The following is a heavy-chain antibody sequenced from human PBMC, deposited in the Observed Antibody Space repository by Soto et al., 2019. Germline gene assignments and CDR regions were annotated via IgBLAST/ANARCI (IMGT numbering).Heavy chain of an antibody. CDR2: INAGNGNT. D-gene: IGHD5-12*01. V-gene: IGHV1-3*01. CDR3: ARAVRANGGYGY. J-gene: IGHJ4*02. CDR1: GYTFTSYA. Sequence: ASVKVSCKASGYTFTSYAMHWVRQAPGQRLEWMGWINAGNGNTKYSQKFQGRVTITRDTSASTAYMELSSLRSEDTAVYYCARAVRANGGYGYWGQGTLVTVSS.